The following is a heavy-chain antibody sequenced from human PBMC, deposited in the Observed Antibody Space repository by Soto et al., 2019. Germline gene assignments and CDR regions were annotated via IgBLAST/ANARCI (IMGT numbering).Heavy chain of an antibody. Sequence: GESLKISCKGSGYSFTSYWIGWVRQMPGKGLEWMGIIYPGDSDTRYSPSFQGQVTISADKSISTAYLQWSSLKASDTAMYYCARLGDVFWRGLAPYYYYYMDVWGKGTRVTVS. V-gene: IGHV5-51*01. J-gene: IGHJ6*03. CDR1: GYSFTSYW. D-gene: IGHD3-3*01. CDR2: IYPGDSDT. CDR3: ARLGDVFWRGLAPYYYYYMDV.